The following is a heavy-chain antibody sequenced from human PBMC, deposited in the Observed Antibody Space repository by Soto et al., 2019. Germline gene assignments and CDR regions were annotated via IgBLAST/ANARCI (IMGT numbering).Heavy chain of an antibody. J-gene: IGHJ4*02. CDR3: ATVAYCGGDCYALNFDY. CDR1: GGSISSSNW. D-gene: IGHD2-21*02. V-gene: IGHV4-4*02. CDR2: IYHSGST. Sequence: SETLSLTCAVSGGSISSSNWWSWVRQPPGKGLEWIGEIYHSGSTNYNPSLKSRVTISVDKSKNQFSLKLTSVTAADTAVYYCATVAYCGGDCYALNFDYWGQGIQVTSPQ.